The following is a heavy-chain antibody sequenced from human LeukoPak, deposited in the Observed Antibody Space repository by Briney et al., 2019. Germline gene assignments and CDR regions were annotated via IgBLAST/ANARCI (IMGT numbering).Heavy chain of an antibody. D-gene: IGHD3-16*01. CDR3: ARVPFTASLGDYFDY. V-gene: IGHV3-66*01. Sequence: GGSLRLSCAVSGLTFSTSGMTWVRQAPGKGLQWVSVIYSGGRTNYADSVKGRFSMSRDKSNGTVYLQLNSLRTEDTAVYFCARVPFTASLGDYFDYWGQGALVTVSS. CDR2: IYSGGRT. J-gene: IGHJ4*02. CDR1: GLTFSTSG.